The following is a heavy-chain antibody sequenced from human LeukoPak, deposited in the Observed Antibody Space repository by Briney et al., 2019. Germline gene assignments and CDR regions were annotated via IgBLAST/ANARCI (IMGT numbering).Heavy chain of an antibody. CDR2: INHSGST. V-gene: IGHV4-34*01. CDR3: ARESEHSVSQVDFDL. J-gene: IGHJ3*01. D-gene: IGHD2-15*01. Sequence: SETLSLTCTVSGGSISSYYWSWIRQPPGKGLEWIGEINHSGSTNYNPSLKSRVTISVDTSKNQFSLKLSSVTAADTAVYYCARESEHSVSQVDFDLWGQGTMVTVSS. CDR1: GGSISSYY.